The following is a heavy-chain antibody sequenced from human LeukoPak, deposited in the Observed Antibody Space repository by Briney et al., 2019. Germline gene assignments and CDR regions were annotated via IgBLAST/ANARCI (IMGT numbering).Heavy chain of an antibody. CDR1: GFTFSSYG. V-gene: IGHV3-30*18. CDR2: ISYDGSNK. D-gene: IGHD3-22*01. J-gene: IGHJ4*02. CDR3: AKDNGMYYYDL. Sequence: GGSLRLSCAASGFTFSSYGMHWVRQAPGKGLEWVAVISYDGSNKYYADSVKGRFTISRDNSKNTLYLQMNSLRAEDTAAYYCAKDNGMYYYDLWGQGTLVTVSS.